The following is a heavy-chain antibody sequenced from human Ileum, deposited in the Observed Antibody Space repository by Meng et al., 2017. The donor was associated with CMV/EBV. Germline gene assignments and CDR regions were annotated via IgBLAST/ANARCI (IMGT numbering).Heavy chain of an antibody. Sequence: CDSSGFTFRTSHLHWFRQAPGQGLEWVALVSFEGGLKYYADSVKGRFTISRDNSKNTLYLQMDDLRDEDTAVYYCPKSSEGWSFDHWGQGTLVTVSS. CDR2: VSFEGGLK. CDR3: PKSSEGWSFDH. V-gene: IGHV3-30*18. J-gene: IGHJ4*02. CDR1: GFTFRTSH. D-gene: IGHD6-19*01.